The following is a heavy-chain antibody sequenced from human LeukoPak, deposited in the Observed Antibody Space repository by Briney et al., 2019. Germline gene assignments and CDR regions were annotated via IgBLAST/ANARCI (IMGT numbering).Heavy chain of an antibody. CDR1: GFTVSSNY. Sequence: GGSLRLSCAASGFTVSSNYMSWVRQAPGKGLEWVSVIYSGGSTYYADSVKGRFTISRDNSKNTLYLQMNSLRAEDTAVYYCAGSVPSPYYFDYWGQGTLVTVSS. CDR2: IYSGGST. V-gene: IGHV3-53*01. CDR3: AGSVPSPYYFDY. J-gene: IGHJ4*02.